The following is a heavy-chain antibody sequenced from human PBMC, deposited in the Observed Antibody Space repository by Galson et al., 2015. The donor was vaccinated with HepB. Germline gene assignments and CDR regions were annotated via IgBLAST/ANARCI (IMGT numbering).Heavy chain of an antibody. V-gene: IGHV1-58*01. CDR1: GFTFSKSA. D-gene: IGHD1-26*01. J-gene: IGHJ4*02. CDR2: IVVGSGNT. Sequence: SVKVSCKASGFTFSKSAVQWVRQARGQRLEWIGWIVVGSGNTNYAQKFQERVTINRDMSTSTAYMELSSLRSEDTAVYYCAAPRVGGNYDFDYWGQGTLVTVSS. CDR3: AAPRVGGNYDFDY.